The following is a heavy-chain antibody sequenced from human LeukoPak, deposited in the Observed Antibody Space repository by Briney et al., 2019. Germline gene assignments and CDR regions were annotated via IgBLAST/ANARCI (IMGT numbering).Heavy chain of an antibody. Sequence: SETLSLTCAVYGGSFSGYYWSWIRQPPGKGLEWIGEINHSGSTNYNPSLKSRVTISVDTSKNQFSLKLSSVTAADTAVYYCARANRAGIMSRGYYYYYMDVWGKGTTVTVSS. D-gene: IGHD1-14*01. CDR3: ARANRAGIMSRGYYYYYMDV. CDR1: GGSFSGYY. J-gene: IGHJ6*03. CDR2: INHSGST. V-gene: IGHV4-34*01.